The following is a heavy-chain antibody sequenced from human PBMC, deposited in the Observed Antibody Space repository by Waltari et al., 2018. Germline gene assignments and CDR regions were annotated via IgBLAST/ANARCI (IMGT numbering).Heavy chain of an antibody. CDR3: ASPAKIDWRPDFSFDY. J-gene: IGHJ4*02. Sequence: QVQLVQSGAEVKKPGASVKVSCKASGYTFTGYYMHWVRQAPGQGLEWMGLINPNSGGTNYAQKFQGRVTMTRDTSISTAYMELSRLRSDDTAVYYCASPAKIDWRPDFSFDYWGQGTLVTVSS. V-gene: IGHV1-2*02. CDR1: GYTFTGYY. CDR2: INPNSGGT. D-gene: IGHD3-9*01.